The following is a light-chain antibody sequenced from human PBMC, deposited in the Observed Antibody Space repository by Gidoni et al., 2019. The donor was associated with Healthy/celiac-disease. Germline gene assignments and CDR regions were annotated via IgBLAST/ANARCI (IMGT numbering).Light chain of an antibody. Sequence: DIVMTQSPLSLPVTPGEPAYISCRSSQILLHSNGYNYLDWYLQKPGQSPQLLIYLGSNRASGVPDRFSGSGSGTDLTLKISRVEAEDVGVYYCMQALQTPAFGGGTKVEIK. V-gene: IGKV2-28*01. J-gene: IGKJ4*01. CDR3: MQALQTPA. CDR1: QILLHSNGYNY. CDR2: LGS.